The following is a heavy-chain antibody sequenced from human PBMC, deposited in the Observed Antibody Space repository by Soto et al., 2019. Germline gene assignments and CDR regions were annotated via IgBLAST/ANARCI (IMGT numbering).Heavy chain of an antibody. J-gene: IGHJ4*02. V-gene: IGHV4-59*01. CDR3: ARGGRVDYDILTGYYRYPRPFDY. CDR2: IYYSGST. CDR1: GGSISSYY. D-gene: IGHD3-9*01. Sequence: SETLSLTCTVSGGSISSYYWIWIRQPPGKGLEWIGYIYYSGSTNYNPSLKSRVTISVDTSKNQFSLKLSSVTAADAAVYYCARGGRVDYDILTGYYRYPRPFDYWGQGTLVTVSS.